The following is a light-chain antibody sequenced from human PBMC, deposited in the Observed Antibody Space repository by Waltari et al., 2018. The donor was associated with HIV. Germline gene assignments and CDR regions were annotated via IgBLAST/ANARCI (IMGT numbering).Light chain of an antibody. J-gene: IGKJ5*01. Sequence: DIQMTQSPSSLSVSVGDRVTITCRASQSISSYLNWYQQKPGKAPKLLIYAASSLQSGVPSRFSGSGSGTDFTLTISSLQPEDFATYYCQQSYSPPPITFGQGTRLEIK. CDR3: QQSYSPPPIT. V-gene: IGKV1-39*01. CDR2: AAS. CDR1: QSISSY.